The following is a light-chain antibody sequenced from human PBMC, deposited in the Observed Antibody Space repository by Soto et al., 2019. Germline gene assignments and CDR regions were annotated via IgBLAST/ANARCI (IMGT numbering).Light chain of an antibody. Sequence: QSVLTQPPSASGSPGQSVTISCTGTSSDVGNYNYVSWYQQHPGKAPKLMIYEVSKRPSGVPDRFSGSKSGNTASLTVSGLQAEDEAEYYCPSYAAGKNVVFGGGTQLTVL. CDR1: SSDVGNYNY. CDR2: EVS. J-gene: IGLJ2*01. CDR3: PSYAAGKNVV. V-gene: IGLV2-8*01.